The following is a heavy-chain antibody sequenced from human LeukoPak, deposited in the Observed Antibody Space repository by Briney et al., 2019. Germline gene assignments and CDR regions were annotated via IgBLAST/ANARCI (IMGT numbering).Heavy chain of an antibody. CDR1: GRPMNKLY. CDR2: IHFSGST. J-gene: IGHJ4*02. V-gene: IGHV4-59*08. Sequence: SDTLSLTCTLSGRPMNKLYWSWVRQAPGKGLDWIGYIHFSGSTKYNPSLESRVSMSVDTSKNHFSVRLTSVTAADTAVYYCARNVDTAMVNWGQGTLVTVSS. D-gene: IGHD5-18*01. CDR3: ARNVDTAMVN.